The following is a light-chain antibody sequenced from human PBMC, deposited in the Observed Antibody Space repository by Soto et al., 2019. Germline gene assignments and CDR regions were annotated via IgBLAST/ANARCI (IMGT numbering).Light chain of an antibody. Sequence: QSALTQPPSASGSPGQSVTISCTGTSSDVGAYNYVSWYQQHPGKAPKLMIYEVTKRPSGVPDRFSGSKSGNTASLTVSGLQAEDEADYYCSSSGGNSVQDVLGTGTQLTVL. CDR1: SSDVGAYNY. V-gene: IGLV2-8*01. J-gene: IGLJ1*01. CDR2: EVT. CDR3: SSSGGNSVQDV.